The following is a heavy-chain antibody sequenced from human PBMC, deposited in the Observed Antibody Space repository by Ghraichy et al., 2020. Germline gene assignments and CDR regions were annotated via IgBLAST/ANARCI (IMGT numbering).Heavy chain of an antibody. V-gene: IGHV3-23*01. CDR1: GFTFSSYA. D-gene: IGHD2-21*01. J-gene: IGHJ2*01. Sequence: GGSLRLSCAASGFTFSSYAMSWVRQAPGKGLEWVSAVSGSGGSTYYADSVKGRFTVSRDNSKNTLYLQMNSLSAEDTAVYYCAKSNTLVTLNWYFGLWGRGTLVTVSS. CDR3: AKSNTLVTLNWYFGL. CDR2: VSGSGGST.